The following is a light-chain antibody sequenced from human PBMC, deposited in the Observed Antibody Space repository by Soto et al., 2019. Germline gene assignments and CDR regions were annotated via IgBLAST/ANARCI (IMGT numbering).Light chain of an antibody. V-gene: IGKV3-20*01. J-gene: IGKJ3*01. CDR2: GAS. CDR3: QQYGRSPPGFT. Sequence: EIVLTQSPGTLSLSPGERVTLSCRASQTISSNYLAWYQQKPGQAPRLLIYGASFRATGIPDRFSGSGSGIDFTLTISRLEPEDFGVYYCQQYGRSPPGFTFGPGTKVDIK. CDR1: QTISSNY.